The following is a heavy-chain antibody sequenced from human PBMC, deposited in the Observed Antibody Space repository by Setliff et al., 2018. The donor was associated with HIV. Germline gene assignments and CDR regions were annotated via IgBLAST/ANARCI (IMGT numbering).Heavy chain of an antibody. CDR1: GGSFSGYY. CDR2: INHSGST. CDR3: ARLTTTYYYDSSAYYHPV. D-gene: IGHD3-22*01. J-gene: IGHJ4*02. V-gene: IGHV4-34*01. Sequence: PSETLSLTCAVYGGSFSGYYWSWIRQPPGKGLEWIGEINHSGSTNYNPSLKSRVTISVGTSKNQFSLKLSSVTAADTAVFYCARLTTTYYYDSSAYYHPVWGQGTLVTVS.